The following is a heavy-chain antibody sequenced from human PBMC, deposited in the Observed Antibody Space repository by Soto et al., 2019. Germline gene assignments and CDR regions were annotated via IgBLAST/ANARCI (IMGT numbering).Heavy chain of an antibody. D-gene: IGHD7-27*01. V-gene: IGHV4-39*07. CDR1: GGSISSSSYY. Sequence: SETLSLTCTVSGGSISSSSYYWGWIRQPPGKGLEGIGGIYYSGSTYYNPSLKSRVTISVDTSKNQFSLKLSSVTAAYTAVYCCARGVGTYYFDYWGQGTLVTVSS. CDR3: ARGVGTYYFDY. J-gene: IGHJ4*02. CDR2: IYYSGST.